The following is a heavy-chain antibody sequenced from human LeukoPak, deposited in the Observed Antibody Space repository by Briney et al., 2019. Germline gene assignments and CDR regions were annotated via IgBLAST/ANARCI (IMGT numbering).Heavy chain of an antibody. CDR1: GFTFGDYA. CDR2: IRSKAYGGTT. V-gene: IGHV3-49*04. CDR3: TREIAIPVQLERRSYYYYGMDV. J-gene: IGHJ6*04. Sequence: GGSLRLSCTASGFTFGDYAMSWVRQAPGKGLEWVGFIRSKAYGGTTEYAASVKGRFTISRGDSKSIAYLQMNSLKTEDTAVYYCTREIAIPVQLERRSYYYYGMDVWGKGTTVTVSS. D-gene: IGHD1-1*01.